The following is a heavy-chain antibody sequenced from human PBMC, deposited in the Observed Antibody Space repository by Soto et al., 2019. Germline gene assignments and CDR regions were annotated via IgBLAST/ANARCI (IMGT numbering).Heavy chain of an antibody. CDR3: AKAGSEYYYYYYGMDV. D-gene: IGHD3-10*01. V-gene: IGHV3-30*18. CDR2: MSYDGSNK. Sequence: VAVMSYDGSNKYYADSVKGRFTISRDNSKNTLYLQMNSLRAEDTAVYYCAKAGSEYYYYYYGMDVWGQGTTVTVSS. J-gene: IGHJ6*02.